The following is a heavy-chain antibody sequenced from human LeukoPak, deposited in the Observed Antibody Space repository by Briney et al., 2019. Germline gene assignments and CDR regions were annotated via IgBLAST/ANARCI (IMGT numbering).Heavy chain of an antibody. CDR2: INPNSGGT. V-gene: IGHV1-2*02. CDR3: ARGASGVYTVTTSWFDP. Sequence: ASVKVSSKASGYTFTGYYMHWVRQAPGQGLEWMGWINPNSGGTNCAQRFQGRVTMTRDTSISTAYMELSRLRSDDTAVYYCARGASGVYTVTTSWFDPWGQGTLVTVSS. CDR1: GYTFTGYY. J-gene: IGHJ5*02. D-gene: IGHD4-17*01.